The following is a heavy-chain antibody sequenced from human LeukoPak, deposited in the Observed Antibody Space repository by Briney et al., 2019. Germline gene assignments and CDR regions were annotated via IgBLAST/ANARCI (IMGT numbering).Heavy chain of an antibody. V-gene: IGHV3-43*01. CDR2: ISWDGGRT. CDR3: ATTGTSSGY. Sequence: GESLSLSCAASGFTFDVYTMHWVRPPPGEGLEWVSSISWDGGRTYYADSVKGRLTISRDNSTNPPYLQLNSLRTEDPALYYCATTGTSSGYWGQGTLVTVSS. J-gene: IGHJ4*02. CDR1: GFTFDVYT. D-gene: IGHD1-1*01.